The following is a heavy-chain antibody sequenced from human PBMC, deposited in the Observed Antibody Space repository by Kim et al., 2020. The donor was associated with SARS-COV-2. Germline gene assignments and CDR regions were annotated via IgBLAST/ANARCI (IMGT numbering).Heavy chain of an antibody. V-gene: IGHV4-39*07. Sequence: SETLSLTCTVSGGSISSSSYYWGWIRQPPGKGLEWIGSIYYSGSTYYNPSLKSRVTISVDTSKNQFSLKLSSVTAADTAVYYCARDFRGYSYGYHNWYFDLWGRGTLVTVSS. J-gene: IGHJ2*01. CDR3: ARDFRGYSYGYHNWYFDL. CDR2: IYYSGST. D-gene: IGHD5-18*01. CDR1: GGSISSSSYY.